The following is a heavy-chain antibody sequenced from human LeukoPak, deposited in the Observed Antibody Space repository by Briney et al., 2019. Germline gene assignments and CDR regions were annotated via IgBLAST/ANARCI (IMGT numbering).Heavy chain of an antibody. D-gene: IGHD2-2*01. CDR2: IKQDGSEK. V-gene: IGHV3-7*01. J-gene: IGHJ4*02. CDR1: GFTFSSYW. Sequence: GGSLRLSCAASGFTFSSYWLTWLRQAPGKGLERVANIKQDGSEKNYVDSVKGRFTISRDNAKNSLYLQMNSLSAEDTAVYYCASGVPGAMRSALDCWGQGTLVTVSS. CDR3: ASGVPGAMRSALDC.